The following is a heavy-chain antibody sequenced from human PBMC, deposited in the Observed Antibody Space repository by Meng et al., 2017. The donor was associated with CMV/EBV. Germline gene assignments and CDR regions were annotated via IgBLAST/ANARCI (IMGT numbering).Heavy chain of an antibody. CDR3: AKERKAYYDILTADYGMDV. V-gene: IGHV3-23*01. Sequence: GGSLRLSCAASGFTFSGYAMSWVRQAPGKGLGWVSAISGSGGSTYYADSVKGRFTISRDNSKNTLYLQMNSLRAEDTAVYYCAKERKAYYDILTADYGMDVWGQGTTVTVSS. D-gene: IGHD3-9*01. J-gene: IGHJ6*02. CDR1: GFTFSGYA. CDR2: ISGSGGST.